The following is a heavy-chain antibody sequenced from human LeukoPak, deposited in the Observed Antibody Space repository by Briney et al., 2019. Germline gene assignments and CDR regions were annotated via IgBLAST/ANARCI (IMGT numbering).Heavy chain of an antibody. Sequence: SSETLSLTCNVSGAPINSGGYYWSWIRQPAGKGLEWIGRIHTSGNTDFNPSLQSRVTISLDTSKNQFSLKLSSVTAADTAMYYCARDENGYVWGSFRAWGQGTLVTVSS. V-gene: IGHV4-61*02. CDR2: IHTSGNT. J-gene: IGHJ5*02. CDR1: GAPINSGGYY. CDR3: ARDENGYVWGSFRA. D-gene: IGHD3-16*02.